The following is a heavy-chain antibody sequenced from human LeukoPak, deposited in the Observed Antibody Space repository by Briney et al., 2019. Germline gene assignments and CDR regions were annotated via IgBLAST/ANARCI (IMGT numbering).Heavy chain of an antibody. V-gene: IGHV3-23*01. CDR1: GFTFSSYA. Sequence: PGGSLRLSCAASGFTFSSYAMSWVRQAPGKGLEWVSAISGSGGSTYYADSVKGRFTISRDNSKNTLYLLMNSLRAEDTAVYYCARGDGSRWELRLDFDYWGQGTLVTVSS. D-gene: IGHD1-26*01. CDR2: ISGSGGST. CDR3: ARGDGSRWELRLDFDY. J-gene: IGHJ4*02.